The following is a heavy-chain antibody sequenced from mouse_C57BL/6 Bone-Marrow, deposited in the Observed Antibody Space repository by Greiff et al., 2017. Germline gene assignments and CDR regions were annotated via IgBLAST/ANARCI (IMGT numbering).Heavy chain of an antibody. D-gene: IGHD1-1*01. V-gene: IGHV14-4*01. CDR1: GFNIKDDY. CDR3: TTHYYGSSCVYFDY. CDR2: IDPGNGDT. Sequence: EVLLVESGAELVRPGASVKLSCTASGFNIKDDYMHWVKQRPEQGLEWIGWIDPGNGDTDYASKFQGKATITADTSSNTAYLQLSSLTSEDTAVYYCTTHYYGSSCVYFDYWGQGTTLTVSS. J-gene: IGHJ2*01.